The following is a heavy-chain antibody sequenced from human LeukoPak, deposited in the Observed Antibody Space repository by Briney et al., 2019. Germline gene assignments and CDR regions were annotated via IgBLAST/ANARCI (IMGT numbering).Heavy chain of an antibody. CDR1: GFTFSSYW. CDR2: IKQDGSEK. Sequence: QAGGSLRLSCAASGFTFSSYWMSWVRQAPGKGLEWVANIKQDGSEKYYVDSVKGRFTISRDNAKDSLYLQMNSLRAEDTAVYYCARVVWFGELLHFDYWGRGTLVTVSS. D-gene: IGHD3-10*01. V-gene: IGHV3-7*03. J-gene: IGHJ4*02. CDR3: ARVVWFGELLHFDY.